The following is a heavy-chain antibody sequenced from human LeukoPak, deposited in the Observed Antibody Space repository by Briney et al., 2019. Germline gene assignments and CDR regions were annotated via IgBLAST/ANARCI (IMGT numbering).Heavy chain of an antibody. Sequence: PGGSLRLSCAASGFIFSAYGMYWVRQAPGKGLEWVAFIRYDGSNKYYADSVKGRFTISRDNSKNTLYLQMNSLRAEDTAVYYCAKDLVTGSLDYWGQGTLVTVSS. CDR2: IRYDGSNK. CDR3: AKDLVTGSLDY. J-gene: IGHJ4*02. D-gene: IGHD3-10*01. V-gene: IGHV3-30*02. CDR1: GFIFSAYG.